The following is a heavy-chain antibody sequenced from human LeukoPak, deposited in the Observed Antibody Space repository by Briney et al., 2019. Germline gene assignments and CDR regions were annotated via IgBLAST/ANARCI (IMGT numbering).Heavy chain of an antibody. D-gene: IGHD6-6*01. V-gene: IGHV3-48*01. CDR2: ITADSSPM. Sequence: RPGGSLRLSCAASGFTFSHYGMNWVRQAPGKGMGWVSYITADSSPMFYADSVKGRFTFSRDNAKNSVSLQMNSLRAEDTAVYYCARGRPVDYWGQGTLVTVSS. CDR3: ARGRPVDY. J-gene: IGHJ4*02. CDR1: GFTFSHYG.